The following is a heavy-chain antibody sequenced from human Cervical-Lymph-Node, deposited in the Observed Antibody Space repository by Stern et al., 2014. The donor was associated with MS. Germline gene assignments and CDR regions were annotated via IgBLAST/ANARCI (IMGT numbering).Heavy chain of an antibody. CDR1: GGTFSSYT. J-gene: IGHJ4*02. V-gene: IGHV1-69*09. Sequence: VQLVESGAEVKKPGSSVKVSCEASGGTFSSYTFSWVRQAPGQGLEWMGRIIPILGMTDYPQKFQGRITITADKSTRTAVMELSSLRSEDTAVYYCAKEGRGVGASYFDFWGQGILVTVSS. D-gene: IGHD1-26*01. CDR2: IIPILGMT. CDR3: AKEGRGVGASYFDF.